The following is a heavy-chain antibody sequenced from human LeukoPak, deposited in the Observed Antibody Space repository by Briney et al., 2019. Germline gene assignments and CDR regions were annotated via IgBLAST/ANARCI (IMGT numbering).Heavy chain of an antibody. J-gene: IGHJ4*02. V-gene: IGHV3-23*01. CDR3: AKGILGITMVRGVMAPFDY. Sequence: GGSLRLSCAASGFTFSSYAMSWVRQAPGKGLECVSAISGSGGSTYYADSVKGRFTISRDNSKNTLYLQMNSLRAEDTAVYYCAKGILGITMVRGVMAPFDYWGQGTLVTVSS. CDR1: GFTFSSYA. CDR2: ISGSGGST. D-gene: IGHD3-10*01.